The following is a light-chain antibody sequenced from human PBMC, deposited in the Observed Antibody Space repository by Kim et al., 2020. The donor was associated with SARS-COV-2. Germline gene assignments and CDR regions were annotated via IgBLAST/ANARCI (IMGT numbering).Light chain of an antibody. CDR2: NNN. V-gene: IGLV1-44*01. J-gene: IGLJ2*01. Sequence: GQRVHISCSGSSSNIRRKTIAWYRLRPGTAPKLLIYNNNQRPSGVPDRFAGSKSGTSASLAISGLQSEDEADYYCAAWDDRLNEGVFGGGTQLTVL. CDR1: SSNIRRKT. CDR3: AAWDDRLNEGV.